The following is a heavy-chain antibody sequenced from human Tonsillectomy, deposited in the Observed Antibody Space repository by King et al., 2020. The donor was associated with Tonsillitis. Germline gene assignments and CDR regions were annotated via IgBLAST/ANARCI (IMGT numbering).Heavy chain of an antibody. J-gene: IGHJ3*02. Sequence: VQLVESGGGLVQPGRSLRLSCTASGFTFDDFAITWVRQAPGKGLEWVAFIRSKVYGATTEYAASVKGRFTISRDESKSIAYLQMNSVKTEDTAVFYCARHLGMGAFDIWGQGTMVTVSS. D-gene: IGHD6-13*01. CDR3: ARHLGMGAFDI. V-gene: IGHV3-49*04. CDR1: GFTFDDFA. CDR2: IRSKVYGATT.